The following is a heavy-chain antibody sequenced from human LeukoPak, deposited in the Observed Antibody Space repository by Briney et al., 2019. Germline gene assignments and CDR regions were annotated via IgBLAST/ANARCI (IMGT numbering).Heavy chain of an antibody. Sequence: SETLSLTCTVSGGSISSSSYYWGWIRQPPGKGLEWIGSIYYSGSTYYNPSLKSRVTISVDTSENQFSLKLSSVTAADTAVYYCASSLRYVIVVVISEAFDIWGQGTMVTVSS. J-gene: IGHJ3*02. D-gene: IGHD3-22*01. CDR2: IYYSGST. V-gene: IGHV4-39*01. CDR3: ASSLRYVIVVVISEAFDI. CDR1: GGSISSSSYY.